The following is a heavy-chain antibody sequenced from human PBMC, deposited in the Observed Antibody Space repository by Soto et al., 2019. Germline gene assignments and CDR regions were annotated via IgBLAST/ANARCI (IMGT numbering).Heavy chain of an antibody. CDR1: GYMFTNYG. D-gene: IGHD1-7*01. V-gene: IGHV1-18*01. CDR3: ARDAPYNWNWGEEPRMDV. Sequence: QVQLVQSGAEVKEPGASVKVSCKASGYMFTNYGIAWVRQAPGQGLEWMGWISAYNGNTNYEQKLQGRVTMTTDTSTSTAYMELRSLKSDDTAFYYWARDAPYNWNWGEEPRMDVWGQGTTVTVSS. CDR2: ISAYNGNT. J-gene: IGHJ6*02.